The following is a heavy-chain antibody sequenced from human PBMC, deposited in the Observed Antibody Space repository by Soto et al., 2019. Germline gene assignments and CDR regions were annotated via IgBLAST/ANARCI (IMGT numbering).Heavy chain of an antibody. V-gene: IGHV1-46*01. CDR3: AREGPLGDFWSGYYYGMDV. CDR1: GYTFTSYY. CDR2: INPSGGST. Sequence: ASVKVSCKASGYTFTSYYMHWVRQAPGQGLEWMGIINPSGGSTSYAQKFQGRVTMTRDTSTSTVYMELSSLRSEDTAVYYCAREGPLGDFWSGYYYGMDVWGQGTTVTV. J-gene: IGHJ6*02. D-gene: IGHD3-3*01.